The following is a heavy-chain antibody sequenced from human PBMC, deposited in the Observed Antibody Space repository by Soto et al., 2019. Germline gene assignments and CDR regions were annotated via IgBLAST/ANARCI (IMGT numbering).Heavy chain of an antibody. J-gene: IGHJ6*02. D-gene: IGHD3-3*01. CDR3: AKGHFFGVVTPYGMDV. CDR1: GFTFDDYG. V-gene: IGHV3-43D*04. CDR2: ISWDGGST. Sequence: SLRLSCAASGFTFDDYGMHSVRQAPGAGLEWVSLISWDGGSTCYADSVKGRFTISRDNSKNSLYLQMNSLRAEDTALYYCAKGHFFGVVTPYGMDVWGQGTTVTVSS.